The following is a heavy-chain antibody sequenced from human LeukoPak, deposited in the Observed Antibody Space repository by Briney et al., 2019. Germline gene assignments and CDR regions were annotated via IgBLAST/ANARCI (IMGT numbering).Heavy chain of an antibody. D-gene: IGHD1-1*01. CDR2: IYTSGDT. CDR3: ARRAYSAAYWKHFDY. V-gene: IGHV4-4*07. Sequence: PSETLSLTCTVSGDSISDYYWSWIRQPAGKGLEWIGRIYTSGDTNYNPSLKSRVTMSLDTSKNQFSLKVMSVTAADTAVYFCARRAYSAAYWKHFDYWGQGTLVTVSS. J-gene: IGHJ4*02. CDR1: GDSISDYY.